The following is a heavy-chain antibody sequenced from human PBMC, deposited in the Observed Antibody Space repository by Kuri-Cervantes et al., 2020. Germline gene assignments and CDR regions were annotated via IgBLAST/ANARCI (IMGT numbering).Heavy chain of an antibody. CDR3: AKVRGDEGWFDP. D-gene: IGHD3-10*01. Sequence: GESLKISCAASGFTFSGSTIHWVRQTSGKGLEWVGRIRSRSDGYATAFAASVKGRFSISRDNSKNTLYLQVNSLRADDTAVFYCAKVRGDEGWFDPWGQGTLVTVSS. V-gene: IGHV3-73*01. CDR1: GFTFSGST. CDR2: IRSRSDGYAT. J-gene: IGHJ5*02.